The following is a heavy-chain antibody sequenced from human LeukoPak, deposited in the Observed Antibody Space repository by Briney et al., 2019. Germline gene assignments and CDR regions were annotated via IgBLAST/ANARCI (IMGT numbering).Heavy chain of an antibody. CDR1: GFTFSSYA. Sequence: PGASLRLSCAASGFTFSSYAMSWVRQAPGKGLEWVSAISGSGGSTYYADSVKGRFTISRGNSKNTLYLQMNSLRAEDTAVYYCAKDTTIVIAVALDYWGQGTLVTVSS. V-gene: IGHV3-23*01. CDR3: AKDTTIVIAVALDY. D-gene: IGHD6-19*01. J-gene: IGHJ4*02. CDR2: ISGSGGST.